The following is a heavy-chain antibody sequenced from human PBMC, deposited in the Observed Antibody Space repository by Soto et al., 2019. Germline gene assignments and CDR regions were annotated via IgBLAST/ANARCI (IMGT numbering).Heavy chain of an antibody. J-gene: IGHJ4*02. CDR1: GGTFSSYT. CDR3: ARTYYYGSGSYYRDTPDYFDC. V-gene: IGHV1-69*02. CDR2: IIPILGIA. Sequence: QVQLVQSGAEVKKPGSSVKVSCKASGGTFSSYTISWVRQAPGQGLEWMGRIIPILGIANYAQKFQGRVTRTADKSTSTAYMELSSLRSEDTAVYYCARTYYYGSGSYYRDTPDYFDCWGQGTLVTVSS. D-gene: IGHD3-10*01.